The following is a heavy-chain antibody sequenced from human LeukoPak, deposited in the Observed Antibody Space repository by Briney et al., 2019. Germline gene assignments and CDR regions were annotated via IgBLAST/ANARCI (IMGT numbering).Heavy chain of an antibody. CDR1: GGSFSGYY. J-gene: IGHJ4*02. CDR3: ARHELNPDYYGSGSYSHFDY. D-gene: IGHD3-10*01. Sequence: SETLSLTCAVYGGSFSGYYWSWIRQPPGKGLEWIGEINHSGSTNYNPSLKSRVTISVDTSKNQFSLKLSSVTAADTAVYYRARHELNPDYYGSGSYSHFDYWGQGTLVTVSS. V-gene: IGHV4-34*01. CDR2: INHSGST.